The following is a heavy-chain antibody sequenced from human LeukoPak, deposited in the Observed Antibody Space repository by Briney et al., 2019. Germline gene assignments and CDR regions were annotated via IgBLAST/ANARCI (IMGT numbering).Heavy chain of an antibody. Sequence: SETMSLTCIVSGYSISSGYYWGWIRQPPGKGLEWIGYVYYIGSTNYNPSLKSRVTISLDTSKNQFSLRLSSVTAADTAVYYCAREVTGTYYFDYWGQGTLVTVSS. J-gene: IGHJ4*02. V-gene: IGHV4-61*01. CDR3: AREVTGTYYFDY. CDR2: VYYIGST. CDR1: GYSISSGYY. D-gene: IGHD1-7*01.